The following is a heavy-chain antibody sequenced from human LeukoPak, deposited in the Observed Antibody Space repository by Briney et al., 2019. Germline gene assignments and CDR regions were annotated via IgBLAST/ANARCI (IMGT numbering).Heavy chain of an antibody. Sequence: GGSLRLSCAASGFTFSSYWMSWVRQAPRKGLEWVANIKQDGSEKYYVDSVKGRFTISRDNAKNSLYLQMNSLRAEDTAVYYCARAGLLWFGEVGSWFDPWGQGTLVTVSS. CDR2: IKQDGSEK. J-gene: IGHJ5*02. CDR1: GFTFSSYW. D-gene: IGHD3-10*01. CDR3: ARAGLLWFGEVGSWFDP. V-gene: IGHV3-7*01.